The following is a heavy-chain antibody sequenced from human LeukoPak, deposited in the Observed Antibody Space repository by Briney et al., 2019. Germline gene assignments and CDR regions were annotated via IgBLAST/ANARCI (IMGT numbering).Heavy chain of an antibody. V-gene: IGHV3-13*01. J-gene: IGHJ4*02. CDR3: ARGGIPVAGIDEIDF. CDR1: GFTFRSYD. Sequence: GGSLRLSCAASGFTFRSYDMHWVRQVTGKGLEWVSAIGIGGDTHYLDSVKGRFTISRKNPKNSLYLQMDSLRAGDTAVYYCARGGIPVAGIDEIDFWGQGTLVTVAS. CDR2: IGIGGDT. D-gene: IGHD6-19*01.